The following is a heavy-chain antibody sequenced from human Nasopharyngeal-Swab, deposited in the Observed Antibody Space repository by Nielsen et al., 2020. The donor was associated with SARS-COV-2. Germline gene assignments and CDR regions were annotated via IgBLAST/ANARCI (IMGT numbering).Heavy chain of an antibody. CDR1: SGSISSSSYY. CDR2: IYYSGST. V-gene: IGHV4-39*01. D-gene: IGHD6-13*01. J-gene: IGHJ4*02. Sequence: GSLRLSCTVSSGSISSSSYYWGWIRQPPGKGLEWIGSIYYSGSTYYNPSLKSRVTISVDTSKNQFSLKLSSVTAADTAVFYCARGYSSSWYEGEVRFDYWGQGTLVTVSS. CDR3: ARGYSSSWYEGEVRFDY.